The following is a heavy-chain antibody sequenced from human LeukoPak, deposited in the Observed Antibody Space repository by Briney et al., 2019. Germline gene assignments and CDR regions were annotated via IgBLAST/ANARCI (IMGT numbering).Heavy chain of an antibody. D-gene: IGHD1-26*01. CDR2: ISSSSSYM. Sequence: KPGGSLRLSCAASGFTFSSYSMNWVRQAPGKGLEWVSSISSSSSYMYYADSVKGRFTISRDNAKNSLYLQMNSLRAEDTAVYYCASRVGATDYWGQGTLVTVSS. CDR3: ASRVGATDY. J-gene: IGHJ4*02. V-gene: IGHV3-21*01. CDR1: GFTFSSYS.